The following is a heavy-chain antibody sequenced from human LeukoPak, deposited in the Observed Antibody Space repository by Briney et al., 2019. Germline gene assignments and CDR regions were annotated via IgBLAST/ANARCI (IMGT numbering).Heavy chain of an antibody. J-gene: IGHJ4*02. CDR3: ARRVGSGTYYSFDY. CDR1: GYSISSGYY. V-gene: IGHV4-38-2*01. D-gene: IGHD3-10*01. Sequence: SETLSLTCAVSGYSISSGYYWDWIRQPPGEGLEWIGSVYHSGSTYYNPSLKSRVLMSLDTSKNHLSLKLSSVTAADTAVYYCARRVGSGTYYSFDYWGQGTLVTVSS. CDR2: VYHSGST.